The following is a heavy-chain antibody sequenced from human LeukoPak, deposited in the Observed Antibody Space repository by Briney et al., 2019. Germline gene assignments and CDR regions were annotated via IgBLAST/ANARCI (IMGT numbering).Heavy chain of an antibody. J-gene: IGHJ6*03. CDR1: GGSISRGDYY. Sequence: SETLSLTCTVSGGSISRGDYYWSWIRQPPGKGLEWIGYIYYSGSTYYNPSLKSRVTISVDTSKNQFSLKLSSVTAADTAVYYCAREDYDILTGPTRYYYYYMDVWGKGTTVTVSS. CDR2: IYYSGST. V-gene: IGHV4-30-4*08. D-gene: IGHD3-9*01. CDR3: AREDYDILTGPTRYYYYYMDV.